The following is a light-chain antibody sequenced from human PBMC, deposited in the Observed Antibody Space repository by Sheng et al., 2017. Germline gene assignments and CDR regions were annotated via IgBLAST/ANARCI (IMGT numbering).Light chain of an antibody. CDR3: CSYAGTYVI. Sequence: QSALTQPRSVSGSPGQSVSISCTGTSSDVGSYDYVSWYQQHPGKAPKVMIYDVNKRPSGVPDRFSGSKSGNTASLTISGLQAEDKADYYCCSYAGTYVIFGGGTKMTVL. CDR2: DVN. J-gene: IGLJ2*01. V-gene: IGLV2-11*01. CDR1: SSDVGSYDY.